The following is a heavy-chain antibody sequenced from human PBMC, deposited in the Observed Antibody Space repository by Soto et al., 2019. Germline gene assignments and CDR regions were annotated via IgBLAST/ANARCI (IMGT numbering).Heavy chain of an antibody. CDR3: AREGNLGRWLQPLDF. Sequence: PSETLSLTCTVFGDSISAYSWSWVRQPPGKGLEWIGNIHYNGNTKYNPSLKSRVTMSLDTSKNQFSLRLISVTAADTAKYFCAREGNLGRWLQPLDFWGQGTLVTVSS. CDR2: IHYNGNT. CDR1: GDSISAYS. D-gene: IGHD5-12*01. J-gene: IGHJ4*02. V-gene: IGHV4-59*01.